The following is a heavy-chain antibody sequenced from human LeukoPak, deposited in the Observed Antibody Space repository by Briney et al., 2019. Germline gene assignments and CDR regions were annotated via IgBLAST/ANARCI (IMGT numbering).Heavy chain of an antibody. V-gene: IGHV1-2*02. J-gene: IGHJ4*02. CDR1: GYTFTCYY. D-gene: IGHD3-16*01. CDR2: INPNSGGT. Sequence: ASVKVSCKASGYTFTCYYMHWVRQAPGQGLEWMGWINPNSGGTNYAQKFQGRVTMTRDTSISTAYMELSRLRSDDTAVYYCARYNDYVWGSAFDYWGQGTLVTVSS. CDR3: ARYNDYVWGSAFDY.